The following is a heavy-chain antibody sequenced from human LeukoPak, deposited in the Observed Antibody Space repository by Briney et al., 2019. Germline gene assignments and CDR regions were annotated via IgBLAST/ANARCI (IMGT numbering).Heavy chain of an antibody. V-gene: IGHV3-30*03. CDR2: ISYDGSNK. D-gene: IGHD6-6*01. CDR3: ARDLNPLRGIAARPEGAFDI. CDR1: GFTFSSYG. J-gene: IGHJ3*02. Sequence: PGRSLRLSCAASGFTFSSYGMHWVRQAPGKGLEWVAVISYDGSNKYYADSVKGRFTISRDNSKNTLYLQMNSLRAEDTAVYYCARDLNPLRGIAARPEGAFDIWGQGTMVTVSS.